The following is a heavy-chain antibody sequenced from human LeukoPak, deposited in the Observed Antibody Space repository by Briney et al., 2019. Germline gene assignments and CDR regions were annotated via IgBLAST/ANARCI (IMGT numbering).Heavy chain of an antibody. J-gene: IGHJ3*02. D-gene: IGHD6-19*01. V-gene: IGHV4-59*01. Sequence: SETLSLTCTVSGGSISSYYWSWIRQPPGKGLEWIGYIYYSGSTNYTPSLKSRVTISVDTSKNQFSLKLSSVTAADTAVYYCARDGWQWRDAFDIWGQGTMVTVSS. CDR2: IYYSGST. CDR1: GGSISSYY. CDR3: ARDGWQWRDAFDI.